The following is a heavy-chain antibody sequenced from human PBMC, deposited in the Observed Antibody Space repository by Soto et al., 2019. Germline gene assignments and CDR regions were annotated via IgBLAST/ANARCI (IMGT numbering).Heavy chain of an antibody. CDR2: FDTENGET. Sequence: AWWTGSCMGSGYTLTVLSMHWMRQAPGKGLGWAGVFDTENGETSYEQKIQGTVNMTKDTSTDAAYMEASSLRTEGTGVDYCATSYYESWCGPLGDFDYWGQGNLVTASS. CDR3: ATSYYESWCGPLGDFDY. D-gene: IGHD3-3*01. CDR1: GYTLTVLS. V-gene: IGHV1-24*01. J-gene: IGHJ4*02.